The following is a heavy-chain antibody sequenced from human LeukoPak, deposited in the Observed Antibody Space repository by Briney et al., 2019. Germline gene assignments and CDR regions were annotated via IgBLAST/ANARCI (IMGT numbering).Heavy chain of an antibody. Sequence: GGSLRLSCAASGFTFSSYWMHWVRQAPGKGLEWVSYISSSGSTIYYADSVKGRFTISRDNAKNSLYLQMNSLRAEDTAVYYCAALGITMIGGVWGKGTTVTISS. CDR2: ISSSGSTI. CDR3: AALGITMIGGV. J-gene: IGHJ6*04. V-gene: IGHV3-48*04. D-gene: IGHD3-10*02. CDR1: GFTFSSYW.